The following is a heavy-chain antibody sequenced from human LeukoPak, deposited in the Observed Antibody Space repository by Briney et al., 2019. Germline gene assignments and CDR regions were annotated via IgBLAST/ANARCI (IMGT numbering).Heavy chain of an antibody. J-gene: IGHJ3*02. CDR3: ARAGNQYCSGGSCYPI. CDR2: IYTGGST. D-gene: IGHD2-15*01. V-gene: IGHV4-61*02. Sequence: SETLSLTCTVSGGSISSGSYYWSWIRQPAGKGLEWIGRIYTGGSTNYNPSLKSRVTISVDTSKNQFSLKLSSVTAADTAVYYCARAGNQYCSGGSCYPIWGQGTMVTVSS. CDR1: GGSISSGSYY.